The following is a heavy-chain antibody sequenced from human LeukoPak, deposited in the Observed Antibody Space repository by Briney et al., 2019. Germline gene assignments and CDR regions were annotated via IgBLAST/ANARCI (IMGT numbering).Heavy chain of an antibody. Sequence: PGGSLRLSCAASKFTFSRYWMSWVRQAPGKGLEWVADIKADGNEKYYVDSVKGRFTISRDNAKNSLYLQMNSLRAEDTAVYFCARAEYDFRSGLSQRRSYYMDVWGKGTTVTVSS. J-gene: IGHJ6*03. D-gene: IGHD3-3*01. CDR3: ARAEYDFRSGLSQRRSYYMDV. CDR1: KFTFSRYW. V-gene: IGHV3-7*01. CDR2: IKADGNEK.